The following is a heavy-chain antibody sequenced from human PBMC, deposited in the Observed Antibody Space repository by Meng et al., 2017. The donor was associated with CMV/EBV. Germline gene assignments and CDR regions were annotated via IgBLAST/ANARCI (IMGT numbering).Heavy chain of an antibody. CDR3: AKDPGLVITYFDY. J-gene: IGHJ4*02. CDR2: IRYDGSNK. CDR1: GFTLSSYG. D-gene: IGHD3/OR15-3a*01. V-gene: IGHV3-30*02. Sequence: GGSLRFSCAAFGFTLSSYGMHWVRQAPGKGLEWVASIRYDGSNKYYADSVKGRFTISRDNSKNTLYLQMNSLRAEDTAVYYCAKDPGLVITYFDYWGQGTLVTVSS.